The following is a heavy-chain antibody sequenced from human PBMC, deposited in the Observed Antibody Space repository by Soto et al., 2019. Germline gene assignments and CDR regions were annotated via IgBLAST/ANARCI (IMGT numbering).Heavy chain of an antibody. CDR2: IWYDGRKK. CDR1: GFTFSSYG. V-gene: IGHV3-33*01. D-gene: IGHD2-15*01. J-gene: IGHJ5*02. Sequence: QGQLVESGGGVVQPGRSLRLSCAASGFTFSSYGMHWVRQAPGMGLEWVAVIWYDGRKKHYADSVKGRFTISRDNSKNTLYLQMNSLRAEDTTVYYCARDQTEYCTGGSCYWFDPWGQGTLVTVSS. CDR3: ARDQTEYCTGGSCYWFDP.